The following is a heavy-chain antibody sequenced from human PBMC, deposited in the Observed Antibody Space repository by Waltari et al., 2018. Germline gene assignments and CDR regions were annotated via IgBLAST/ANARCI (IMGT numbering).Heavy chain of an antibody. CDR2: IYYSGST. CDR1: GGSISSSSYY. J-gene: IGHJ2*01. Sequence: QLQLQESGPGLVKPSETLSLTCTVSGGSISSSSYYWGWLRQPPGKGLEWIGSIYYSGSTYYNPSLKSRVTISVDTSKNQFSLKLSSVTAADTAVYYCARHMIFRWDLWGRGTLVTVSS. D-gene: IGHD3-9*01. V-gene: IGHV4-39*01. CDR3: ARHMIFRWDL.